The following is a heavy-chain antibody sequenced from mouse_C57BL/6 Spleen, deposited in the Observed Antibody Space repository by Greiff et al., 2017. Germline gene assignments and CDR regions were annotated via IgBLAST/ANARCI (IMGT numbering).Heavy chain of an antibody. CDR3: ARSDYYGSTHWYFDV. D-gene: IGHD1-1*01. Sequence: VQLQQSGPELVKPGASVKIPCKASGYTFTDYNMDWVKQSHGKSLEWIGDINPNNGGTIYNQKFKGKATLTVDKSSSTAYMELRSLTSEDTAVYYCARSDYYGSTHWYFDVWGTGTTVTGSS. V-gene: IGHV1-18*01. J-gene: IGHJ1*03. CDR2: INPNNGGT. CDR1: GYTFTDYN.